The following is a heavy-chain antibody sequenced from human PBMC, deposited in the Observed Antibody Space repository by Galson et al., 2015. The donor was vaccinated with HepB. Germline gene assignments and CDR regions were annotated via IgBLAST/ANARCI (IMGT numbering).Heavy chain of an antibody. CDR2: IYYSGST. Sequence: LSLTCTVSGGSISSSSYYWGWIRQPPGKGLEWIGSIYYSGSTYYNPSLKSRVTISVDTSKNQFSLKLSSVTAADTAVYYCARRRGRDGLGWGQGTLVTVSS. CDR1: GGSISSSSYY. J-gene: IGHJ4*02. CDR3: ARRRGRDGLG. V-gene: IGHV4-39*01. D-gene: IGHD5-24*01.